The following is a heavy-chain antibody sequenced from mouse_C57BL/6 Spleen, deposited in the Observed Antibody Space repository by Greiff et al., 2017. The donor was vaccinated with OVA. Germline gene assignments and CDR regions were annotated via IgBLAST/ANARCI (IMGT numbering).Heavy chain of an antibody. CDR1: GYTFTDYY. D-gene: IGHD2-4*01. J-gene: IGHJ1*03. CDR3: ARYYDYYWYFDV. CDR2: INPNNGGT. V-gene: IGHV1-26*01. Sequence: VQLQQSGPELVKPGASVKISCKASGYTFTDYYMNWVKQSHGKSLEWIGDINPNNGGTSYNQKFKGKATLTVDKSSSTAYMELRSLTSEDSAVYYCARYYDYYWYFDVWGTGTTVTVSS.